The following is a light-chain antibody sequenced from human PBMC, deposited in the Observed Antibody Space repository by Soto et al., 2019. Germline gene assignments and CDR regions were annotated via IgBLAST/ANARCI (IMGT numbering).Light chain of an antibody. CDR3: AALDDSLNGPV. CDR2: SNN. J-gene: IGLJ2*01. CDR1: SSNIGSNT. V-gene: IGLV1-44*01. Sequence: QAVVTQPPSASGTPGQRVTISCSGSSSNIGSNTVNWYQQLPGTAPKLLIYSNNQRPSGVPDRFSGSKSGSSASLAISGLQSEDEADYYCAALDDSLNGPVFGGGTKLTVL.